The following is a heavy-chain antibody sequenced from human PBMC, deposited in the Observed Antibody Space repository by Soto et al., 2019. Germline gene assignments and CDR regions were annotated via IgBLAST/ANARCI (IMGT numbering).Heavy chain of an antibody. Sequence: QIALQESGPTVVKPTQTLTLTCTFSGFSLTTTGVGVGWIRHAPGKALEWLAMVYWNDERRYSPSLKSRLTITQDTSKTQVVLTMTYMEPVDTATYFCAHYDSSGYFSHFDSWGQGTLVTVSS. V-gene: IGHV2-5*01. D-gene: IGHD3-22*01. CDR2: VYWNDER. J-gene: IGHJ4*02. CDR1: GFSLTTTGVG. CDR3: AHYDSSGYFSHFDS.